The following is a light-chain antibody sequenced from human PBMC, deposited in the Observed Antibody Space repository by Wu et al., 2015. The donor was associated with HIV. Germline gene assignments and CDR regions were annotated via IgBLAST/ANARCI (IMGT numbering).Light chain of an antibody. CDR1: QSISNSW. J-gene: IGKJ4*01. CDR2: KAS. CDR3: QQYNGYPLT. V-gene: IGKV1-5*03. Sequence: DIQMTQSPSTLSASVGDRVTITCRASQSISNSWLAWYQQKPGKGPNLLIYKASTLEGGVPSRFSGSGSGTEFTLTISNLQPDDFATYYCQQYNGYPLTFGGGTKVEIK.